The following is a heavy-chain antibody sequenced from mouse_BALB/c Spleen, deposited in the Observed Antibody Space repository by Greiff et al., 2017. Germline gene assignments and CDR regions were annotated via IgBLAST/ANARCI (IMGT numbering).Heavy chain of an antibody. V-gene: IGHV5-12-2*01. CDR1: GFTFSSYT. J-gene: IGHJ4*01. CDR3: ARSPYGNYVMDY. D-gene: IGHD2-1*01. CDR2: ISNGGGST. Sequence: EVQGVESGGGLVQPGGSLKLSCAASGFTFSSYTMSWVRQTPEKRLEWVAYISNGGGSTYYPDTVKGRFTISRDNAKNTLYLQMSSLKSEDTAMYYCARSPYGNYVMDYWGQGTSVTVSS.